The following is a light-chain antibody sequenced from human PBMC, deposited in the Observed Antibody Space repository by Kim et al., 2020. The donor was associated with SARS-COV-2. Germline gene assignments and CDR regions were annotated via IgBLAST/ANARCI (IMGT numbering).Light chain of an antibody. J-gene: IGKJ4*01. CDR1: QSISSA. CDR3: HQFSLCPLT. CDR2: DAS. Sequence: ASVGDRATIACRASQSISSALAWYQQKPGKAPRVLIYDASSRASGVPSRFSGSGSGTDFTLTISSLQPEDFAAYYCHQFSLCPLTFGGGTKVDIK. V-gene: IGKV1-13*02.